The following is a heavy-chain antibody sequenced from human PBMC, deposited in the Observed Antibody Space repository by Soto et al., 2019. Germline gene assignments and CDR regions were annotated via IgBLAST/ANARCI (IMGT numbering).Heavy chain of an antibody. Sequence: QVQLVESGGGVVQPGRSLRLSCAASGYTLTGFAMYWVRQAPGKGLEWVAVTSFDGSNEYYADFVEGRFTISRDNSKNTLYLQMNSLRPEDTAVYYCARVTGFYGSGEIDYWGQGTLVTVSS. V-gene: IGHV3-30-3*01. CDR1: GYTLTGFA. CDR3: ARVTGFYGSGEIDY. D-gene: IGHD3-10*01. CDR2: TSFDGSNE. J-gene: IGHJ4*02.